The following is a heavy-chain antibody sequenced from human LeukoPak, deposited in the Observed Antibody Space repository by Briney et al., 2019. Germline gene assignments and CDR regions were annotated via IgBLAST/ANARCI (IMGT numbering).Heavy chain of an antibody. CDR2: VFYSGST. V-gene: IGHV4-38-2*02. Sequence: PSETLSLTCTLLSSSFRDNYYWGWIRRPPGKGLEWIGSVFYSGSTYFNPSLKSRVTLSVDTSNNNFSLKLRSVTAADTAVYYCARHNYYHFWSTLNWFDPWGQGALVTISS. CDR3: ARHNYYHFWSTLNWFDP. D-gene: IGHD3-3*01. J-gene: IGHJ5*02. CDR1: SSSFRDNYY.